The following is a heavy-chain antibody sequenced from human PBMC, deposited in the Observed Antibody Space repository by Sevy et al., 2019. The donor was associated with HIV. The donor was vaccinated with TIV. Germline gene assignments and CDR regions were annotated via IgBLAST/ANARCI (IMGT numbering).Heavy chain of an antibody. V-gene: IGHV4-31*03. CDR1: GGSISSGYYY. CDR3: ARDIGFSGKYDGF. D-gene: IGHD1-26*01. CDR2: SYYSGNT. Sequence: SETLSLTCTVSGGSISSGYYYWSWIRQHPGKGLEWIGYSYYSGNTYYNPSLKSRVTISVDTSKNQFSLKLSSVTPAHTAVYYCARDIGFSGKYDGFWGQGTLVTVSS. J-gene: IGHJ4*02.